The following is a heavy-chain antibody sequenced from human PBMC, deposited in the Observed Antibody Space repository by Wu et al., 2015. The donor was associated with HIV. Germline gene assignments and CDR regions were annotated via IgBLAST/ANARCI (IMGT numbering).Heavy chain of an antibody. CDR1: GYSFVRYS. V-gene: IGHV1-18*01. CDR3: VRKNGYSGYYPFDP. J-gene: IGHJ5*02. D-gene: IGHD5-12*01. Sequence: QVQLVQSGGEVKKPGASVKVSCKASGYSFVRYSLNWVRQAPGQGLEWMGWIGVSNGNTIYAQKFQGRVIMTTDKPTSTVYMELKSLTSDDTAIYYCVRKNGYSGYYPFDPWGQGTLVTVSS. CDR2: IGVSNGNT.